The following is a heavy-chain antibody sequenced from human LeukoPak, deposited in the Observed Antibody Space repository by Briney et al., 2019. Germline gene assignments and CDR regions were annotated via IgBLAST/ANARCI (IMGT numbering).Heavy chain of an antibody. J-gene: IGHJ6*03. V-gene: IGHV3-23*01. CDR3: ARDLMVRGPMDV. CDR1: GFTFSSYA. D-gene: IGHD3-10*01. CDR2: ISGSGGDR. Sequence: GGSLRLSCAASGFTFSSYAMSWVRQAPGKGLEWVSAISGSGGDRYYADSVKGRFTISRDNSKNTVYLQMNSLRAEDTAVYYCARDLMVRGPMDVWGKGTTVTVSS.